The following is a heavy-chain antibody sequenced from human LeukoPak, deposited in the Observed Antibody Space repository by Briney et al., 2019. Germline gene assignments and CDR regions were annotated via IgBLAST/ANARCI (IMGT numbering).Heavy chain of an antibody. CDR1: GYSISSGYY. CDR3: ASAVVVIRFDY. CDR2: IYHSGST. J-gene: IGHJ4*02. V-gene: IGHV4-38-2*01. D-gene: IGHD3-22*01. Sequence: PSETLSLTCAVSGYSISSGYYWGWIRQPPGKGLEWIGSIYHSGSTYYNPSLKSRVTISVDMSKNQFSLKLSSVTAADTAVYYCASAVVVIRFDYWGQGTLVTVSS.